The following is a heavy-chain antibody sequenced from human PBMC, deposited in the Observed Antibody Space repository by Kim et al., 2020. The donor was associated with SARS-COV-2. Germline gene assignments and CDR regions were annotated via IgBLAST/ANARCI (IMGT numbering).Heavy chain of an antibody. Sequence: SQTLSLTCAIFGDSVSSNSVAWNWIRQSPSRGLEWLGRTYYRSKWYYEYAVSVKSRIIINPDTSKNQFSLQLNSVTPEDTAVYYCARANYGSSAFDICGQGTMVTVSS. CDR3: ARANYGSSAFDI. CDR2: TYYRSKWYY. CDR1: GDSVSSNSVA. D-gene: IGHD3-10*01. J-gene: IGHJ3*02. V-gene: IGHV6-1*01.